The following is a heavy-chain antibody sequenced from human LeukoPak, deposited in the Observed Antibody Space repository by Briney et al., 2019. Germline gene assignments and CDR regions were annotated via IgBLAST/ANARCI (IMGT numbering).Heavy chain of an antibody. V-gene: IGHV3-7*03. Sequence: AGGSLRLSCVASGFTFSDKWMSWVRQAPGKGPEWVASIKKDGSQKYYVDSVKGRFTISRDNAQNSLYLEMSSLSVEDTAIYSCARVGWELLNLHFDPWGQGTLVTVSS. J-gene: IGHJ5*02. D-gene: IGHD1-26*01. CDR1: GFTFSDKW. CDR2: IKKDGSQK. CDR3: ARVGWELLNLHFDP.